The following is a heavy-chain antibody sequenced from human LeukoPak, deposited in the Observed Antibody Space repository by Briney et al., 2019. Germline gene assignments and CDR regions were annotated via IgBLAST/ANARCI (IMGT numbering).Heavy chain of an antibody. CDR1: GFTFSSYV. D-gene: IGHD3-16*01. CDR2: ISGSGDNT. Sequence: PGGSLRLSCAASGFTFSSYVMSWVRQAPGKGLEWVSSISGSGDNTNYADSVKGRFTISRDNSKNTLYLQMNSLRAEDTAVYYCARNWGLIDYWGQGTLVTVSS. CDR3: ARNWGLIDY. J-gene: IGHJ4*02. V-gene: IGHV3-23*01.